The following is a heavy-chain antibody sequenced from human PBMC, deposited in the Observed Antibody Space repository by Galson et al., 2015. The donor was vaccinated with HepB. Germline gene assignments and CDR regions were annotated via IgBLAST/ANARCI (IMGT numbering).Heavy chain of an antibody. CDR3: ARASCGGDCPGRLVF. D-gene: IGHD2-21*02. Sequence: LSLTCTVSGDSITGYYWNWIRQSPGKGLEWIGYIYFTGTTNCDPSLKNRVTISVDMSKNQFSLNLSSVTAADTAIYFCARASCGGDCPGRLVFWGQGSIVTVSS. J-gene: IGHJ4*02. CDR1: GDSITGYY. V-gene: IGHV4-59*08. CDR2: IYFTGTT.